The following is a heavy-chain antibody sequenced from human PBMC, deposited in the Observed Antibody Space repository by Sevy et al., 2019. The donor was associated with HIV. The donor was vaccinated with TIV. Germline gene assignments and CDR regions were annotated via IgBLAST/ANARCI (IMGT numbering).Heavy chain of an antibody. CDR1: GFTFSSFA. Sequence: GGSLRLSCAASGFTFSSFAMSWVRQTPGKGLEWVSGLNGSGGRTYYPDSVKGRFTISRDNSKNTLYLQMNSLRAEDTPVYYCAKDTDSGSYLNDAFDIWGQGTMVTVSS. CDR3: AKDTDSGSYLNDAFDI. CDR2: LNGSGGRT. V-gene: IGHV3-23*01. D-gene: IGHD1-26*01. J-gene: IGHJ3*02.